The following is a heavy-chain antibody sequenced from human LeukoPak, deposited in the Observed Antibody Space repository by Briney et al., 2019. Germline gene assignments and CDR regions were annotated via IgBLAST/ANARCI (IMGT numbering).Heavy chain of an antibody. J-gene: IGHJ4*02. D-gene: IGHD2-21*01. V-gene: IGHV4-4*07. CDR1: GDSISSYS. CDR3: ARNHIVTGTYFDS. Sequence: SETLSLTCTVSGDSISSYSWSWVRQPAGKGLEWIGRIYARGYTDYDPSLRSRVTMSVDTSKNQFSLKLTSVTDADTSVFFCARNHIVTGTYFDSWGPGTLVTVSS. CDR2: IYARGYT.